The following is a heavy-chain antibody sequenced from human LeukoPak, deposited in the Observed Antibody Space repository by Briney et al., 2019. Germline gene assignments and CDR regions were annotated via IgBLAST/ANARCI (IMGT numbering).Heavy chain of an antibody. CDR2: IYESRST. J-gene: IGHJ3*02. D-gene: IGHD1-26*01. CDR1: GGSVSSGSNY. V-gene: IGHV4-61*01. Sequence: KTSETLSLTCSVSGGSVSSGSNYWSWIRQPPGKGLEFIGYIYESRSTTSNPSLKSRVTISVDTSKNQFSLNLRSVTAADTAVYYCARGGSWAAFDIWGQGTMVTVSS. CDR3: ARGGSWAAFDI.